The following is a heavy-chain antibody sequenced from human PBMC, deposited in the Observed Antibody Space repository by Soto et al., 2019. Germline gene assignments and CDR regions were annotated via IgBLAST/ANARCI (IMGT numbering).Heavy chain of an antibody. D-gene: IGHD2-8*01. CDR2: IYYSGTT. J-gene: IGHJ4*02. CDR3: AREGDCTNGVCYDY. V-gene: IGHV4-31*03. CDR1: GGSISSGGYS. Sequence: PSETLSLTCTVSGGSISSGGYSWIWIRQHPGKGLEWIGYIYYSGTTYYNPSLKSRVTISVDTSKNQFSLNLSSVTAADTAVYYCAREGDCTNGVCYDYWGQGTLVTAPQ.